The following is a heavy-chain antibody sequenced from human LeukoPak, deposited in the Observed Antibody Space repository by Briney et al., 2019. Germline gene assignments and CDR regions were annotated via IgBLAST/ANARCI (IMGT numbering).Heavy chain of an antibody. CDR1: GFPFSSYA. CDR2: LYRDGSHT. Sequence: HPGGSLRLSCAASGFPFSSYAMSWVRQAPGKGLEWVSALYRDGSHTRYADSVKGRFTISRDNAKNSLYLQMNSLRAEDTAVYYCARDKARDTRPGLYGMDVWGQGTTVTVSS. D-gene: IGHD5-18*01. CDR3: ARDKARDTRPGLYGMDV. J-gene: IGHJ6*02. V-gene: IGHV3-23*03.